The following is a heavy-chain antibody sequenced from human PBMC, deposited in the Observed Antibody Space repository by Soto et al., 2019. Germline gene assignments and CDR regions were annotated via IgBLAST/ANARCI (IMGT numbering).Heavy chain of an antibody. J-gene: IGHJ6*02. CDR2: INHSGST. Sequence: QVQLQQWGAGLLKPSETLSLTCAVYGGSFSGYYWSWIRQPPGKGLGWIGEINHSGSTNYNPSPKRRITLPVDTPQNQFYLKLSSVTAADTAVYYCARDTPNGMDVWGQGTTVTVSS. D-gene: IGHD2-15*01. CDR3: ARDTPNGMDV. CDR1: GGSFSGYY. V-gene: IGHV4-34*01.